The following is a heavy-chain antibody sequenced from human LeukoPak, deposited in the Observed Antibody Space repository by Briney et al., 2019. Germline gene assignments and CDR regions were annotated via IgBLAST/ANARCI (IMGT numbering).Heavy chain of an antibody. Sequence: SETLSLTCTVSGGSISSYYWSWIRQPPGKGLEWIGYIYYSGSTNYNPSLKSRVTISVDTSKNQFSLKLSSVTAADTAVYYCATQVEMATIFAFDIWGQGAMVTVSS. CDR2: IYYSGST. J-gene: IGHJ3*02. V-gene: IGHV4-59*01. D-gene: IGHD5-24*01. CDR1: GGSISSYY. CDR3: ATQVEMATIFAFDI.